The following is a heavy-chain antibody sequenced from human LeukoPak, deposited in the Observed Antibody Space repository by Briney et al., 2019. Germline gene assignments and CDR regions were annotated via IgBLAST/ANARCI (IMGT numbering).Heavy chain of an antibody. CDR3: ASVGHYDSSGYYYENAFDI. D-gene: IGHD3-22*01. CDR1: GYTFTSYG. CDR2: ISAYNGNT. J-gene: IGHJ3*02. Sequence: GAPVKVSCKASGYTFTSYGISWVRQAPGQGLEWMGWISAYNGNTNYAQKLQGRVTMTTDTSTSTAYMELRSLRSDDTAVYYCASVGHYDSSGYYYENAFDIWGQGTMVTVSS. V-gene: IGHV1-18*01.